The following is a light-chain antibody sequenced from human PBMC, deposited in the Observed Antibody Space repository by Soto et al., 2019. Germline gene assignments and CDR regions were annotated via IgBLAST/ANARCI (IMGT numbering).Light chain of an antibody. Sequence: QSALTQVASVSASPGQSITISCTGTSSDVGGHNYVSWYQQHPSKAPKLMIYNFDYRPSGVSNRFSGSKSGNTASLTISGLQADDEAYYYCSSYADSSTVVFGGGTKVTVL. J-gene: IGLJ2*01. CDR1: SSDVGGHNY. CDR3: SSYADSSTVV. V-gene: IGLV2-14*03. CDR2: NFD.